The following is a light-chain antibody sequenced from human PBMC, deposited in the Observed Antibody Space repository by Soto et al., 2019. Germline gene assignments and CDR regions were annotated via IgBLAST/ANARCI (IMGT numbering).Light chain of an antibody. J-gene: IGLJ2*01. V-gene: IGLV1-51*01. CDR1: SSNIGNNY. CDR3: GTWDSSLRVV. Sequence: QSALTQPPSVSAAPGQKVTISCSGSSSNIGNNYVSWYQQLPGTAPKLLIYDNNKRPSGIPDRFSGSKSGTSATLGITGLQTGDEADYYCGTWDSSLRVVFGGGTKLTVL. CDR2: DNN.